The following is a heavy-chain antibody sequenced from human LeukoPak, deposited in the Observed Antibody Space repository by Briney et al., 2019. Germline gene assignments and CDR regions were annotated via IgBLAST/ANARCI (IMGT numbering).Heavy chain of an antibody. CDR3: ARGGGAYCGGDCHRNFDY. J-gene: IGHJ4*02. Sequence: PSETLSLTCTVSGGSISSYYWSWVRQPPGKGLEWIGYIYYSGSTNYNPSLKSRVTISVDTSKNQFSLKLSSVTAADTAVYYCARGGGAYCGGDCHRNFDYWGQGTLVTVSS. CDR2: IYYSGST. D-gene: IGHD2-21*02. V-gene: IGHV4-59*01. CDR1: GGSISSYY.